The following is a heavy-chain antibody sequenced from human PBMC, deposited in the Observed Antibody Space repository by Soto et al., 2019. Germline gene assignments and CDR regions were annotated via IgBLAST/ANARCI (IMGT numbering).Heavy chain of an antibody. V-gene: IGHV4-39*01. CDR1: GGSISSSSYY. J-gene: IGHJ4*02. CDR2: IYYSGST. CDR3: ARRGYSYGYYFDY. Sequence: SETLSLTCTVSGGSISSSSYYWGWIRQPPGKGLEGIGSIYYSGSTYYNPSLKSRVTISVDTSKNQFSLKLSSVTAADTAVYYCARRGYSYGYYFDYWGQGTLVTVSS. D-gene: IGHD5-18*01.